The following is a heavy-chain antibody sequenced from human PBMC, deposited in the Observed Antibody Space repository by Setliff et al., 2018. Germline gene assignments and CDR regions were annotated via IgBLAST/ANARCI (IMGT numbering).Heavy chain of an antibody. J-gene: IGHJ5*02. CDR3: ARAAKYDSSGYYGFWFDP. CDR2: IYSSGSS. Sequence: PSETLSLTCSVSGGSISSSYWTWIRQPPGKGLEWIGYIYSSGSSNYNPSLKSRVTISVDTSKNQFSLRLSSVTAADTAVYYCARAAKYDSSGYYGFWFDPWGQGNLGTVSS. CDR1: GGSISSSY. V-gene: IGHV4-59*01. D-gene: IGHD3-22*01.